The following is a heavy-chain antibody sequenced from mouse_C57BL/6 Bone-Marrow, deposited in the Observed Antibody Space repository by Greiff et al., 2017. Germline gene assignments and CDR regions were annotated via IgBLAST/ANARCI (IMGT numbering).Heavy chain of an antibody. V-gene: IGHV1-55*01. D-gene: IGHD3-2*02. CDR2: IYPGSGRT. J-gene: IGHJ4*01. Sequence: VKLQQPGAELVKPGASVKMSCKASGYSFTSYWITWVKQRPGQGLEWIGDIYPGSGRTNYNEKFKSKATLTVDTSSSTAYMQISILTSEDSAVYYCAHSSGPLAMDYWGQGTSVTVSS. CDR1: GYSFTSYW. CDR3: AHSSGPLAMDY.